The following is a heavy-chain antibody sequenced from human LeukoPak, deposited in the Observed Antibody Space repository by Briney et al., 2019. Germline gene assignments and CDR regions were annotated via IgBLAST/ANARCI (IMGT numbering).Heavy chain of an antibody. CDR3: ARVQYPYDSSGYYFDY. J-gene: IGHJ4*02. D-gene: IGHD3-22*01. CDR1: GFTFDDYA. Sequence: PGGSLRLSCAASGFTFDDYAMHWVRQAPGKGLEWVAVISYDGSNKYYADSVKGRFTISRDNSKNTLYLQMNSLRAEDTAVYYCARVQYPYDSSGYYFDYWGQGTLVTVSS. CDR2: ISYDGSNK. V-gene: IGHV3-30-3*01.